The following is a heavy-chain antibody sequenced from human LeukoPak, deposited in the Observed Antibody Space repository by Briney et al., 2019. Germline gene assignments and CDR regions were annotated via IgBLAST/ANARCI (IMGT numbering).Heavy chain of an antibody. CDR1: GGSISSYY. J-gene: IGHJ4*02. CDR2: IYYSGST. D-gene: IGHD3-3*01. Sequence: ETLSLTCTVSGGSISSYYWSWIRQPPGKGLEWIGYIYYSGSTNYNPSLKSRVTISVDTSKNQFSLKLSSVTAADTAVYYCARADETIFGVVIFYWGQGTLVTVSS. CDR3: ARADETIFGVVIFY. V-gene: IGHV4-59*01.